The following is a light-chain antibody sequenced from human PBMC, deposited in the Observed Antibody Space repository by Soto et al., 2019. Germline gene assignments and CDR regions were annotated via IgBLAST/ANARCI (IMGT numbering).Light chain of an antibody. V-gene: IGLV6-57*04. CDR1: SGSIASNY. Sequence: NFMLTQPHSVSESPGKTVTISCTRSSGSIASNYVQWYQQRPGSAPTTVIYEDNQRPSGVPDRFSGSKSGNTASLTISGLQAEDEADYYCSSYTSSSTLVVFGGGTKLTVL. J-gene: IGLJ2*01. CDR3: SSYTSSSTLVV. CDR2: EDN.